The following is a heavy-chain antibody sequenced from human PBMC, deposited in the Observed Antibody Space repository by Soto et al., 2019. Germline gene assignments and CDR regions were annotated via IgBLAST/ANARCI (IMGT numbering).Heavy chain of an antibody. CDR1: GYTYTSYG. D-gene: IGHD1-26*01. J-gene: IGHJ4*02. Sequence: QDQLVQSGAEVKKPGASVKVSCKASGYTYTSYGISWVRQAPGQGLEWMGWISANNGNTNYAQKLQGRVTMTTDTSTCTAHMELRSLRSDDTAVYYCARDRGSYALDYWGQGTLVTVSS. V-gene: IGHV1-18*01. CDR3: ARDRGSYALDY. CDR2: ISANNGNT.